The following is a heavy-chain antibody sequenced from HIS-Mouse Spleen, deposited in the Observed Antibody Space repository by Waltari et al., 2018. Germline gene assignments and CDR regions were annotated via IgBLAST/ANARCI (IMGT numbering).Heavy chain of an antibody. Sequence: QVQLVESGGGVVQPGRSLRLSCAASGFTFSSYGMHWVRQAPGKGLEWVAVIWYDGSNKYYADSVKGRFTISRDNSKNTLYLQMNSLRAEDTAVYYCASISLWGGQVDIWGQGTMVTVSS. CDR3: ASISLWGGQVDI. V-gene: IGHV3-33*01. D-gene: IGHD3-10*01. J-gene: IGHJ3*02. CDR2: IWYDGSNK. CDR1: GFTFSSYG.